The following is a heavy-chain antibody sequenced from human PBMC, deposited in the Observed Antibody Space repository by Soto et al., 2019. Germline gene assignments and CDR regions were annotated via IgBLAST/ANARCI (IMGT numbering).Heavy chain of an antibody. CDR1: GGTFSSYT. J-gene: IGHJ6*02. Sequence: KVSCKASGGTFSSYTISWVRQAPGQGLEWMGRIIPILGIANYAQKFQGRVTITADKSTSTAYMELSSLRAEDTAVYYCARDPLYDFWSGHRPRDTDYYYGMDVWGQGTTVTVSS. V-gene: IGHV1-69*04. D-gene: IGHD3-3*01. CDR3: ARDPLYDFWSGHRPRDTDYYYGMDV. CDR2: IIPILGIA.